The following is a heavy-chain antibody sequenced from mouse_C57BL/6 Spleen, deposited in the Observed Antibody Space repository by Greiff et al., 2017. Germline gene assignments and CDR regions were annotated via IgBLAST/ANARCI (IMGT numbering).Heavy chain of an antibody. V-gene: IGHV1-42*01. D-gene: IGHD2-1*01. CDR3: ARPYGTEAWFAY. CDR1: GYSFTGYY. CDR2: INTSTGGT. J-gene: IGHJ3*01. Sequence: EVQLQQSGPELVKPGASVKISCKASGYSFTGYYMNWVKQSPEKSLEWIGEINTSTGGTTYNQKFKAKATLTVDKSSSTAYMQLKSLTSEDSAVYYCARPYGTEAWFAYWGQGTLVTVSA.